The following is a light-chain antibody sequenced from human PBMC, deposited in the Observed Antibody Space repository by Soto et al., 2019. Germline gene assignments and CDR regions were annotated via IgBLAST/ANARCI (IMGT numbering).Light chain of an antibody. CDR3: QQYNNYWT. CDR1: QSISSW. V-gene: IGKV1-5*01. Sequence: DIKMTQSPSTLSASVGDRVTITCRASQSISSWLAWYQQKPGKAPKLLIYDASSLESGVPSRFSGSGSATEFTLTISSLQPDDFATYYCQQYNNYWTFGQGTKVAIK. J-gene: IGKJ1*01. CDR2: DAS.